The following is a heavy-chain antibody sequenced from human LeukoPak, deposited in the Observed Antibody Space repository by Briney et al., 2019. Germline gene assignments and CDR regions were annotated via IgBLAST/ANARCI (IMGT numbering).Heavy chain of an antibody. J-gene: IGHJ3*02. CDR3: AKSFHDSSTYWSEFRGFDI. CDR1: GISFWRHA. CDR2: IYGAATAT. V-gene: IGHV3-23*01. D-gene: IGHD4-11*01. Sequence: SGGSLRLSCAASGISFWRHAMNWVRQAPGKGLEWVSGIYGAATATYYADSVKGRFTISRDNSKNTVWLQMNSLRAEDTAVYYCAKSFHDSSTYWSEFRGFDIWGQGTMVTVSS.